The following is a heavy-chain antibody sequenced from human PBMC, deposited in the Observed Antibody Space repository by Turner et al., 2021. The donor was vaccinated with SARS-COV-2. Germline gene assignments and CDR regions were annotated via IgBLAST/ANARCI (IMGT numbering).Heavy chain of an antibody. CDR1: GYTFTGYY. D-gene: IGHD6-6*01. CDR2: INPNSGGT. V-gene: IGHV1-2*07. CDR3: ARVSSLSYYFDY. Sequence: QVQLVQSGAEVKKPGASVKVSCKASGYTFTGYYMYWVRQAPGQGLEWMGWINPNSGGTNCAHKFQGRVTMTRYTSISTAYMELSRLRSDDTAVYYCARVSSLSYYFDYWGQGTLVTVSS. J-gene: IGHJ4*02.